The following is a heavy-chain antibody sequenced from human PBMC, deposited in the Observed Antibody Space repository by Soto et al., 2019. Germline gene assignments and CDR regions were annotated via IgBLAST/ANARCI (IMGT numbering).Heavy chain of an antibody. CDR2: IIPIFGTA. V-gene: IGHV1-69*01. J-gene: IGHJ4*02. CDR3: ARDGGRHSGGIDY. CDR1: GGTFSSYS. D-gene: IGHD1-26*01. Sequence: QVQLVQSGAEVKKPGSSVKVSCKASGGTFSSYSINWVRQAPGQGLEWMGEIIPIFGTANYAQKFQGRVTITADESTSTAYMELSSLRTEATAVYYCARDGGRHSGGIDYWGQGTLVTVS.